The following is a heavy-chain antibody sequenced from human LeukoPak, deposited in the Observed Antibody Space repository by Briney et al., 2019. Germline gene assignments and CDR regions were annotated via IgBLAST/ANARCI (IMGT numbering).Heavy chain of an antibody. D-gene: IGHD5-12*01. Sequence: PGGSLRLSCEASGFTVSSNYMSWVRQAPGKGLEWVSVIYSGGSTYYADSVKGRFTISRHNSKNTLYLQMNSLRAEDTAVYYCARDLSGYDSSWGQGTLVTVSS. V-gene: IGHV3-53*04. CDR2: IYSGGST. J-gene: IGHJ4*02. CDR1: GFTVSSNY. CDR3: ARDLSGYDSS.